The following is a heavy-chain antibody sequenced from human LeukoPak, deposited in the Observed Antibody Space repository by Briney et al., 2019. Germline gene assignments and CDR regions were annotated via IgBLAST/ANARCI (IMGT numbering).Heavy chain of an antibody. V-gene: IGHV3-30*02. CDR1: GFTFSSYG. CDR2: IRYDGSNK. CDR3: AKDQLWFGEAVCYFDY. D-gene: IGHD3-10*01. Sequence: PGGSVRLSCAASGFTFSSYGMHWVRQAPGKGLEWVAFIRYDGSNKYYADSVKGRVTISRDNSKNTLYLQMNSLRAEDTAVYYCAKDQLWFGEAVCYFDYWGQGTLVTVSS. J-gene: IGHJ4*02.